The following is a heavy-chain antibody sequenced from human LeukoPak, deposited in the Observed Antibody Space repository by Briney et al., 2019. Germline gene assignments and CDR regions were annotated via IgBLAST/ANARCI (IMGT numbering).Heavy chain of an antibody. Sequence: GGSLRLSCAASGFTFSSYAMSWVRQAPGKGLEWVSAISGSGGSTYYADSVKGRFTISRDNSRNTLYLQMNSLRAEDTAVYYCAKGYYYDSSGYYDYWGQGTLVTVSS. J-gene: IGHJ4*02. CDR3: AKGYYYDSSGYYDY. D-gene: IGHD3-22*01. CDR2: ISGSGGST. V-gene: IGHV3-23*01. CDR1: GFTFSSYA.